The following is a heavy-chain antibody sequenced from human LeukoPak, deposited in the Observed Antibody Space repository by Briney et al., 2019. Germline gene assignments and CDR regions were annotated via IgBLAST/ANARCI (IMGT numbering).Heavy chain of an antibody. CDR3: ARDYGDLYLDY. V-gene: IGHV3-48*03. CDR1: GFTFRTYE. CDR2: IGSSGNTI. J-gene: IGHJ4*02. D-gene: IGHD4-17*01. Sequence: TGGSLRLSCAASGFTFRTYEMNGVRQAPGKGREWVSYIGSSGNTIYYADSVRGRFTISRDNAKNSLYLHMNSLRAEDTAVYYCARDYGDLYLDYWGQGTLVTVSS.